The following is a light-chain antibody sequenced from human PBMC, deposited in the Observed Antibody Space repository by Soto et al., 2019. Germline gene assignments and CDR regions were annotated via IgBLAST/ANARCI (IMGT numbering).Light chain of an antibody. CDR2: GAS. J-gene: IGKJ1*01. V-gene: IGKV3-15*01. Sequence: ETVMTQSPASMSVSPGETGTLSCRASQSVSSNLAWYQQRPGQAPRLLIYGASTRATGIPDRFSGSGSGTEFTLTISSLQSEDVAVYYCHQYNEWRTFGQGTKVDIK. CDR3: HQYNEWRT. CDR1: QSVSSN.